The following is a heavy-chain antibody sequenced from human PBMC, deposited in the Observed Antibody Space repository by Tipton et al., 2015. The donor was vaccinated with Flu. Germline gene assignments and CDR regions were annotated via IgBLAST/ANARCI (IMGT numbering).Heavy chain of an antibody. CDR1: AFTFRTYS. Sequence: SLRLSCTASAFTFRTYSMNWVRQAPGKGLEWVSSLSSYSDYIYYADSVKGRFTISRDNAKNSLYLQMNSLRDEDTGVYYCARDGGSYSRWFDTWGQGTLVIVSS. D-gene: IGHD1-26*01. CDR3: ARDGGSYSRWFDT. J-gene: IGHJ5*02. V-gene: IGHV3-21*01. CDR2: LSSYSDYI.